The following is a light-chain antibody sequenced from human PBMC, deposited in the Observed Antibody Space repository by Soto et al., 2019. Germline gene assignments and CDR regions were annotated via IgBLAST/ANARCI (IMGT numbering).Light chain of an antibody. Sequence: QSALTQPPSASGSPGQSVTISCIGTSSDVGNYNLVSWYQQYPGKAPKLMIYEGGKRPSGVSNRFSGSKSGNTASLTISGLQAEDEADYYCCSFALRSTLIFGGGTKLTVL. CDR1: SSDVGNYNL. V-gene: IGLV2-23*01. CDR3: CSFALRSTLI. CDR2: EGG. J-gene: IGLJ2*01.